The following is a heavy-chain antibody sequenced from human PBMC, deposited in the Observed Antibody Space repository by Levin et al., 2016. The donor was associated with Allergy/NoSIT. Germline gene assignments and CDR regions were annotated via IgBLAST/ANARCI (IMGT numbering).Heavy chain of an antibody. CDR2: IDPSDSYT. CDR3: ARGHSGKFLASAY. Sequence: VRQMPGKGLEWMGRIDPSDSYTNYSPSFQGHVTISTDKSISTAYLQWSSLQASDTAMYYCARGHSGKFLASAYWGQGTLVTVSS. V-gene: IGHV5-10-1*01. D-gene: IGHD3-3*01. J-gene: IGHJ4*02.